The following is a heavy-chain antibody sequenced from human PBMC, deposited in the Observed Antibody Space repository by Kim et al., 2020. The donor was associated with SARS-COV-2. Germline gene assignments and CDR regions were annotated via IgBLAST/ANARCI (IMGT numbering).Heavy chain of an antibody. D-gene: IGHD6-13*01. CDR2: I. V-gene: IGHV3-48*02. CDR3: VRDSNWSFDY. J-gene: IGHJ4*02. Sequence: IHDADSVKSRFTISRDNAENSLYLQMNSLRDEYTAVYYCVRDSNWSFDYWGQGTLVTVSS.